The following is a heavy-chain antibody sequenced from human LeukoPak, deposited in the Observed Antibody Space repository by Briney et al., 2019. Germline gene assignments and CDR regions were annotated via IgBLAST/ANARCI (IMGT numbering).Heavy chain of an antibody. CDR3: ATDQWLDYYYGMDV. Sequence: GGSLRLSCAASGLTFSSYAMSWVRQAPGKGLEWVSAISGSGGSTYYADSVKGRFTISRDNSKNTLYLQMNSLRAEDTAVYYCATDQWLDYYYGMDVWGQGTTVTVSS. CDR1: GLTFSSYA. V-gene: IGHV3-23*01. J-gene: IGHJ6*02. D-gene: IGHD6-19*01. CDR2: ISGSGGST.